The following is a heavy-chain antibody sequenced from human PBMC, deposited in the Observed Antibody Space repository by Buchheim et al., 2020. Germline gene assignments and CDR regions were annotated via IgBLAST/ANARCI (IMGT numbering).Heavy chain of an antibody. J-gene: IGHJ4*02. CDR2: ISGSGGST. CDR3: AKALYEILTGYWTSFDY. CDR1: GFTFSSYA. D-gene: IGHD3-9*01. V-gene: IGHV3-23*01. Sequence: EVQLLESGGGLVQPGGSLRLSCAASGFTFSSYAMSWVRQAPGKGLEWVSAISGSGGSTYYADSVKGRFTISRDNSKNTLFLQMNSLRAEDTAVYYCAKALYEILTGYWTSFDYWGQGTL.